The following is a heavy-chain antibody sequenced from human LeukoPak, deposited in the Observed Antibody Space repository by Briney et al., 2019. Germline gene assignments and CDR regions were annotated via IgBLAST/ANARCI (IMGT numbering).Heavy chain of an antibody. CDR3: AKDQPGYDSSGYYYY. J-gene: IGHJ4*02. CDR1: GFTFSAYA. D-gene: IGHD3-22*01. V-gene: IGHV3-23*01. CDR2: ISGSGGST. Sequence: GGSLRLSCAASGFTFSAYAMTWVRQAPGKGLEWVSAISGSGGSTYYADSVKGRFTISRDNSKNTLYLQMNSLRAEDTAVYYCAKDQPGYDSSGYYYYWGQGTLVTVSS.